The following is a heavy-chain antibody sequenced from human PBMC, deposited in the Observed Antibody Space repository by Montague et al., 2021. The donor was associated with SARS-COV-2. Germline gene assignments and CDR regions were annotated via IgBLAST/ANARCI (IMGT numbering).Heavy chain of an antibody. J-gene: IGHJ6*02. V-gene: IGHV4-34*01. CDR3: ARGSGCSGGSCYSEWDPYYDHGMDV. CDR2: INHSGST. D-gene: IGHD2-15*01. Sequence: SETLSLTCPVYGGSFSGYYWGWISQPPGRGLGWLGEINHSGSTNYKPSLKSRVTISVETSKNQFSLKLSSVTAADTAVYYCARGSGCSGGSCYSEWDPYYDHGMDVWGQGTTVTVSS. CDR1: GGSFSGYY.